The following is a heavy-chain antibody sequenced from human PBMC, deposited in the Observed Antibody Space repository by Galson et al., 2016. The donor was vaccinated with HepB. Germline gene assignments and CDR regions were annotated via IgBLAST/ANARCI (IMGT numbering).Heavy chain of an antibody. J-gene: IGHJ4*02. CDR1: GFTLSSYW. Sequence: SLRLSCAASGFTLSSYWLNWARRAPGKGLEWVAIIKQDGSAKYYVDSLKGRFTISRDNAKNSLYLQMSSLRPEDTAVYYCALGQGFLADSWGQGTLVTVSS. V-gene: IGHV3-7*05. CDR3: ALGQGFLADS. CDR2: IKQDGSAK.